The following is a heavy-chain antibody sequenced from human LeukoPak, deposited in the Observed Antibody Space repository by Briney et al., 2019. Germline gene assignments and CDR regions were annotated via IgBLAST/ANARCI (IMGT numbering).Heavy chain of an antibody. CDR2: IYTSGST. V-gene: IGHV4-4*07. CDR3: VRLREYYGSGTYPTDY. Sequence: SETLSLTCTVSGGSISSYYWSWIRQPAGKGLEWIGRIYTSGSTNYNPSLKSRVTITVDTSTNQFSLRLSSVTAADTAVYYCVRLREYYGSGTYPTDYWGQGTLVTVSS. D-gene: IGHD3-10*01. CDR1: GGSISSYY. J-gene: IGHJ4*02.